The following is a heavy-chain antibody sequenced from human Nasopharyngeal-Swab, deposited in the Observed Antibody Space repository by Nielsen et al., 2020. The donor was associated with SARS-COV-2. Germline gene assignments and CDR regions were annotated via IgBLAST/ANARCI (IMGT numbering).Heavy chain of an antibody. CDR3: ASVRIFGVVMDDY. J-gene: IGHJ4*02. CDR1: GFTVSSNY. D-gene: IGHD3-3*02. CDR2: IYSGGST. Sequence: GESLKISCAASGFTVSSNYMSWVRQAPGKGPEWVSVIYSGGSTYYADSVKGRFTISRDNAKNSLYLQMNSLRDEDTAVYYCASVRIFGVVMDDYWGQGTLVTVSS. V-gene: IGHV3-53*01.